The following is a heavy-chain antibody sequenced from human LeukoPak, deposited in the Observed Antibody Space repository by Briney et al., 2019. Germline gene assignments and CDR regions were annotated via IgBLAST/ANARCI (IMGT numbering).Heavy chain of an antibody. V-gene: IGHV1-2*02. CDR1: GYTFTGYY. J-gene: IGHJ4*02. Sequence: ASVKVSCKASGYTFTGYYMHWVRQAPGQGLEWMGWINPNSGGTNYAQKFQGRVTMTRDTSISTAYMELSRLRSDDAAVYYCARDLKAYCGGDCYPDYWGQGTLVTVSS. D-gene: IGHD2-21*02. CDR3: ARDLKAYCGGDCYPDY. CDR2: INPNSGGT.